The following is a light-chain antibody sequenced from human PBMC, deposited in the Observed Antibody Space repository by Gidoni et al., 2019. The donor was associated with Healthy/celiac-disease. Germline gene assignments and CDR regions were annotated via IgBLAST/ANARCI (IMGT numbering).Light chain of an antibody. V-gene: IGKV1-39*01. CDR2: AAS. Sequence: DTQLTHSPSALSASVGDRVTITCRASQSISSYLNWYQQKPGKAPKLLIYAASSLQSGVPSRFSGSGSGTDFTLTISSLQPEDFATYYCQQSYSTPPTFGGGTKVEIK. CDR1: QSISSY. J-gene: IGKJ4*01. CDR3: QQSYSTPPT.